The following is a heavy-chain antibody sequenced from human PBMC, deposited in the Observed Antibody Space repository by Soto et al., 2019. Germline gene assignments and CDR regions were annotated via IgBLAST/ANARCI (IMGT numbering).Heavy chain of an antibody. CDR2: IYPGDSDT. V-gene: IGHV5-51*03. Sequence: PGESLPRSWQASGYNLPSYEIDWVRQMPGKGLEWMGIIYPGDSDTRYSPSFQGQVTISADKSISTAYLQWSSLKASYTAMYYCARRLRVGAFDIWGQGRMVTVS. CDR3: ARRLRVGAFDI. D-gene: IGHD5-12*01. J-gene: IGHJ3*02. CDR1: GYNLPSYE.